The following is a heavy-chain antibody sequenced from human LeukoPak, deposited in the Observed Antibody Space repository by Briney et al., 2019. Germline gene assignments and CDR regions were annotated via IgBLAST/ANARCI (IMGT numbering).Heavy chain of an antibody. V-gene: IGHV3-64*04. CDR3: ARDRSAIDVFDI. J-gene: IGHJ3*02. Sequence: GGSLRLSCSASGFTFSSYAMHWVRQAPGKGLEYVSAISSNGGSTYYADSVKGRFTISRDNSRNTLYLQMNSLRAEDTAVYYCARDRSAIDVFDIWGQGTMVTVSS. CDR1: GFTFSSYA. CDR2: ISSNGGST.